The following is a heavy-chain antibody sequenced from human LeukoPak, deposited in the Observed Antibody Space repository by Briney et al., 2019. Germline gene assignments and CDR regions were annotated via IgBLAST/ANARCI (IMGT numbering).Heavy chain of an antibody. D-gene: IGHD6-13*01. V-gene: IGHV3-66*01. CDR1: GFIVSSNY. J-gene: IGHJ4*02. CDR3: ARDLGYSSDY. Sequence: PGGSLRLSCAASGFIVSSNYMSWVRQAPGKGLEWVSIIYNDGITYADSVKNRFTISRDSSKNTVYLQLSSLRAEDTAVYYCARDLGYSSDYWGQGTLVTVSA. CDR2: IYNDGIT.